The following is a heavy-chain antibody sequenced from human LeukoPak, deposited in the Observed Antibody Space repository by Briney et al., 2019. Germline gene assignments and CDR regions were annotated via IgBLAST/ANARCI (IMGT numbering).Heavy chain of an antibody. V-gene: IGHV4-38-2*02. CDR3: ARGARWNEY. D-gene: IGHD1-1*01. J-gene: IGHJ4*02. CDR1: GYSISSGYY. Sequence: SETLSLTCTVSGYSISSGYYWGWIRQPPGQGLEWIGSIYHSGSTNYNPSLKSRVTISVDTSKNQFSLKLNSVTAADTAVYYCARGARWNEYWGQGTLVTVSS. CDR2: IYHSGST.